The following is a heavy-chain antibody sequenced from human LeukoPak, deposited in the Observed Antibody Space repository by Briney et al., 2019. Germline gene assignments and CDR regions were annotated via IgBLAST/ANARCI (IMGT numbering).Heavy chain of an antibody. D-gene: IGHD3-10*01. Sequence: PGGSLRLSCAASGFTFSTSGMHWVRQAPGKGLEWVAVIWYDGSNKYYADSVQGRFTISRDSSKNTLYLQMNSLRAEDTAVYYCARGDGSGARLGYWGQGTLVTVSS. CDR3: ARGDGSGARLGY. V-gene: IGHV3-33*08. CDR1: GFTFSTSG. CDR2: IWYDGSNK. J-gene: IGHJ4*02.